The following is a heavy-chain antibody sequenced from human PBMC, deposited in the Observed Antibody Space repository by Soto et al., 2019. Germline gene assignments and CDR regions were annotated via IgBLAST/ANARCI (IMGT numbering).Heavy chain of an antibody. J-gene: IGHJ4*02. CDR1: GGSISSGDYY. CDR3: ARYSTVTPGSLAY. Sequence: QVQLQESGPGLVKPSQTLSLTCTVSGGSISSGDYYWSWIRQPPGKGLEWIGYIYYSGSPYYNPSLKSRVTLSVDTSKTQFSLKLSSVAAADTAVYYCARYSTVTPGSLAYWGQGTLVTVSS. D-gene: IGHD4-17*01. V-gene: IGHV4-30-4*01. CDR2: IYYSGSP.